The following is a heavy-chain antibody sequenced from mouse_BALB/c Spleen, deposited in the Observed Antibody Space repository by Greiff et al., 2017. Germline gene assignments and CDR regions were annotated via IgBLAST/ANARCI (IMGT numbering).Heavy chain of an antibody. CDR2: INSNGGST. CDR1: GFTFSSYG. V-gene: IGHV5-6-3*01. Sequence: DVHLVESGGGLVKPGGSLKLSCAASGFTFSSYGMSWVRQTPDKRLELVATINSNGGSTYYPDSVKGRFTISRDNAKNTLYLQMSSLKSEDTAMYYCELAMDYWGQGTSVTVSS. CDR3: ELAMDY. J-gene: IGHJ4*01.